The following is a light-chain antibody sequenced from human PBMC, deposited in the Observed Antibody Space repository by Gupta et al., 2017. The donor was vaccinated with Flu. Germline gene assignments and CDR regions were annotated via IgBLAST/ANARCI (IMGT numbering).Light chain of an antibody. Sequence: SPGQTASITCSGDRLGDKYACWYQQKPGQSPVLVIYQDSKRPSGIPERFSGSNSGNTATLTISGTQAMDEADYYCQAWDSSTLVFGTGTKVTVL. CDR2: QDS. CDR1: RLGDKY. J-gene: IGLJ1*01. V-gene: IGLV3-1*01. CDR3: QAWDSSTLV.